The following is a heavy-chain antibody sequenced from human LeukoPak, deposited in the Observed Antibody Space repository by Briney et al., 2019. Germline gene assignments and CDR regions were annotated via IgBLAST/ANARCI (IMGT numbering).Heavy chain of an antibody. CDR2: ISGSGDDT. CDR3: ARGALAARRFDS. D-gene: IGHD6-6*01. CDR1: GFTFRSNS. V-gene: IGHV3-23*01. J-gene: IGHJ4*02. Sequence: GGSLRLSCEASGFTFRSNSMSWVRQTPGKGLEWVSSISGSGDDTYYADSVWGRFTLSRDNSKNTLYLQMNSLSTEDTGLYYCARGALAARRFDSWGQGTLVTVSS.